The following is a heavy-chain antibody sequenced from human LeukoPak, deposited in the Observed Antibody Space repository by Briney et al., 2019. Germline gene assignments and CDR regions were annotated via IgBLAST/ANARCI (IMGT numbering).Heavy chain of an antibody. CDR3: ARVDGYSGNYGYDMDV. CDR1: GDTFTSYD. CDR2: IGAYNGNT. V-gene: IGHV1-18*01. Sequence: ASGKVSCKASGDTFTSYDISWVRQAPGQGLEWMGWIGAYNGNTNYAQKFQGRVTMTTDTSTSTAYMELRSLRSDDTAVYYCARVDGYSGNYGYDMDVWGQGTTVTVSS. D-gene: IGHD5-12*01. J-gene: IGHJ6*02.